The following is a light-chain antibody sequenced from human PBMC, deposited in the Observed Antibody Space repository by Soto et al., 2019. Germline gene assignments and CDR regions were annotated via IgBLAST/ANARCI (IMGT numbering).Light chain of an antibody. Sequence: EIVLTQSPGTLSLSPGERATLSCRASQSVSRSYLAWYQQKPGQAPRLLIYGASSRAIGIPDRFSGSGSGTDFTLTISRLEPEDFAVYYCQQYGDSPITFGQGTRLEI. J-gene: IGKJ5*01. V-gene: IGKV3-20*01. CDR3: QQYGDSPIT. CDR2: GAS. CDR1: QSVSRSY.